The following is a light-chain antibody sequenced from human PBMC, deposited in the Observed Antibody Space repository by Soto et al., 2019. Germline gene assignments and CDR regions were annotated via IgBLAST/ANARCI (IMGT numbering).Light chain of an antibody. CDR2: KNN. CDR3: QSYDSSLSGYV. Sequence: QSVLTQPPSVSEAPGQRVTISCTGSSSNIGAGYEAHWYQQVPGTAPKLLIYKNNNRPSGVPDRFSGSKSGTSASLAITGLQAEDEAEYYCQSYDSSLSGYVFGTGTQLTVL. CDR1: SSNIGAGYE. J-gene: IGLJ1*01. V-gene: IGLV1-40*01.